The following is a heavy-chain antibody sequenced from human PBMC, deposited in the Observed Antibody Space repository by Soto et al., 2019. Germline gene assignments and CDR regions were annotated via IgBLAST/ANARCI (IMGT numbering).Heavy chain of an antibody. D-gene: IGHD4-17*01. CDR2: ISGSGSGT. CDR1: GFTFTSYA. CDR3: AETSSYGNYYFDY. Sequence: GGSLRLSCADSGFTFTSYAMSWVRQAPGKGLEWVSIISGSGSGTYYADSVKGRFTVSRDNSRNTLYVQMNSLRDEDTAVYYCAETSSYGNYYFDYWGPGTLVTVSS. V-gene: IGHV3-23*01. J-gene: IGHJ4*02.